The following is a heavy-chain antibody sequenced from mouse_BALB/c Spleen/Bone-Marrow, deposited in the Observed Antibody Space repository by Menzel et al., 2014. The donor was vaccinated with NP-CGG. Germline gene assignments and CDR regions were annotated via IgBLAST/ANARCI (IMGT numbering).Heavy chain of an antibody. CDR3: ARGGFDY. V-gene: IGHV1S130*01. Sequence: VQLQQSGSVLVRPGASVKLSCKASGYTFTSSWMHWAKQRPGQGLEWIGEIHPNSGNTNYNEKFKGKATLTVDTSSSTAYVDLSSATSEDSAVYYCARGGFDYWGQGTTLTVSS. J-gene: IGHJ2*01. CDR2: IHPNSGNT. CDR1: GYTFTSSW.